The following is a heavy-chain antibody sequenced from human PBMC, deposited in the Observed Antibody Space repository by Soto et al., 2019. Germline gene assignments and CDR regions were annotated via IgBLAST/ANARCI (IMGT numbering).Heavy chain of an antibody. CDR2: LSYTGSP. Sequence: NPXETLSLTFTVSGGSISSTNYYWAWVRQPPGKGLEWIGSLSYTGSPSYNPSLKNRVTISVDTSKNRLSLRLDSVSAADTASYYCARLFWGINGTQGRRVAWFDPWGQRTRVTVSS. J-gene: IGHJ5*02. D-gene: IGHD1-20*01. CDR3: ARLFWGINGTQGRRVAWFDP. V-gene: IGHV4-39*01. CDR1: GGSISSTNYY.